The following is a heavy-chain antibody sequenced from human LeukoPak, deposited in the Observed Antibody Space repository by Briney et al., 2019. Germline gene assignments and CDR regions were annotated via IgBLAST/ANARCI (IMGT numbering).Heavy chain of an antibody. V-gene: IGHV3-48*01. CDR3: ARDRGIRYSYYYMDV. Sequence: GGSLRLSCEASEFTFSSYSMNWVRQAPGKGLEWVSYISRSNITTYVADSVKGRFTISRDNAKNSLYLQMNSLRVEDTAIYYCARDRGIRYSYYYMDVWGKGTTVTVSS. D-gene: IGHD5-12*01. CDR1: EFTFSSYS. J-gene: IGHJ6*03. CDR2: ISRSNITT.